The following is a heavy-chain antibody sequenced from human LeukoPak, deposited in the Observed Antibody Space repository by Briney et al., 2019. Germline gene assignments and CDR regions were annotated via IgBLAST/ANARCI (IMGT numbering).Heavy chain of an antibody. Sequence: GGSLRLSCVASGFAFNTYWMHWVRQAPGKGLEWVAVISYDGSNKNCADSVKGRFTISRDNSKNTLYLQMNSLRAEDTAVYYCAKDRGGVVILDLWGQGTLVTVSS. D-gene: IGHD3-3*01. J-gene: IGHJ4*02. V-gene: IGHV3-30*18. CDR1: GFAFNTYW. CDR3: AKDRGGVVILDL. CDR2: ISYDGSNK.